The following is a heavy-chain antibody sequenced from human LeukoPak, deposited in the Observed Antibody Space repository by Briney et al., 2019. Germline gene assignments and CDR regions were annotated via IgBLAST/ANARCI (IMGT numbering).Heavy chain of an antibody. CDR2: IYYSGST. D-gene: IGHD3-10*01. CDR1: GFTFSSYE. J-gene: IGHJ4*02. V-gene: IGHV4-39*07. CDR3: ARTYGSGSYYSARYYFDY. Sequence: GSLRLSCAASGFTFSSYEMNWVRQPPGKGLEWIGSIYYSGSTYYNPSLKSRVTISVDTSKNQFSLKLSSVTAADTAAYYCARTYGSGSYYSARYYFDYWGQGTLVTVSS.